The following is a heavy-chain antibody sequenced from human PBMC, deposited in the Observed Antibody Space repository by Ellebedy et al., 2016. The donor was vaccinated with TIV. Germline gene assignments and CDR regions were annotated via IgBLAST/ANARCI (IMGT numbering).Heavy chain of an antibody. J-gene: IGHJ5*02. CDR2: IYYSGST. D-gene: IGHD2-2*01. CDR1: GGSISSSSYY. CDR3: ARRGDSTSVNP. V-gene: IGHV4-39*01. Sequence: GSLRLXXTVSGGSISSSSYYWGWIRQPPGKGLEWIGSIYYSGSTYYNPSLKSRVTISVDTSKNQFSLKLSSVTAADTAVYYCARRGDSTSVNPWGQGTLVTVSS.